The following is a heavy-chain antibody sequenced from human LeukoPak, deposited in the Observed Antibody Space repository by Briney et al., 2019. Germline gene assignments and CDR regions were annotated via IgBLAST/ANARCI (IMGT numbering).Heavy chain of an antibody. CDR1: GYNFIGFY. V-gene: IGHV1-2*06. Sequence: ASVGVSCKASGYNFIGFYMHWVRQAPGQSLEWMGRINPNSGETSFALSFQGRVTMTRDTSINTAYMELGRLTSDDTAVYFCARGATRLATAGAEFDSWGQGTLVIVSS. J-gene: IGHJ4*02. CDR3: ARGATRLATAGAEFDS. D-gene: IGHD6-13*01. CDR2: INPNSGET.